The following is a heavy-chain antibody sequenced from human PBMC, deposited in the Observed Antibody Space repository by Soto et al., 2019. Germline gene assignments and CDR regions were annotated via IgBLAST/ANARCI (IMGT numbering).Heavy chain of an antibody. CDR3: SRFLYNSCCRHLYHFDS. D-gene: IGHD1-20*01. Sequence: SETLSLTCAVSGGSVSNGMYYWSWLRQPPGKGQEWIGNVYFTGTTIYNPSLRSRVTMSVDTYKDEFFLKLTSVTAADTAAYFCSRFLYNSCCRHLYHFDSGGLGT. CDR2: VYFTGTT. V-gene: IGHV4-61*01. CDR1: GGSVSNGMYY. J-gene: IGHJ4*02.